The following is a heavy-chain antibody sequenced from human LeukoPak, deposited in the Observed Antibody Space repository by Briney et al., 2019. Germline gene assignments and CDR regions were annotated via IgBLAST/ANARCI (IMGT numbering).Heavy chain of an antibody. CDR3: ARDPPGGGY. J-gene: IGHJ4*02. CDR1: GITVSVNF. V-gene: IGHV3-66*02. CDR2: MYSGGST. Sequence: GGSLRLSCAASGITVSVNFMSWVRQAPGKGPEWVSAMYSGGSTAYAVSVRGRFIISRDAAKNTVDLQMNSLRTEDTAVYYCARDPPGGGYWGQGTLVTVSS. D-gene: IGHD1-26*01.